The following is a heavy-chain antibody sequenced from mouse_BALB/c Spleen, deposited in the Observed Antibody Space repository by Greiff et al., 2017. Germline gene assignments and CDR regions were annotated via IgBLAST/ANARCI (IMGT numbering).Heavy chain of an antibody. D-gene: IGHD4-1*01. Sequence: EVKLVESGGDLVKPGGSLKLSCAASGFTFSSFGMHWVRQAPEKGLEWVAYISSGSSTIYYADTVKGRFTISRDNPKNTLFLQMTSLRSEDTAMYYCARSLTGASFAYWGQGTLVTVSA. J-gene: IGHJ3*01. CDR1: GFTFSSFG. CDR3: ARSLTGASFAY. V-gene: IGHV5-17*02. CDR2: ISSGSSTI.